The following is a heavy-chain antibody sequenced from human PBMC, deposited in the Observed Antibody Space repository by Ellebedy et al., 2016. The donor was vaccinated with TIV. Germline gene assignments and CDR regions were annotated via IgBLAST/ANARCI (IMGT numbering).Heavy chain of an antibody. J-gene: IGHJ4*02. V-gene: IGHV3-74*01. CDR3: GRGGTYAVY. CDR2: ISDDGSST. D-gene: IGHD1-26*01. Sequence: GESLKISCAASGFTFSNFWMHSVRQVPGKGLVWVSRISDDGSSTSYADSVKGRFTISRDNAKNTLYLQMNSLRAEDTAVYYCGRGGTYAVYWGQGTLVTVSS. CDR1: GFTFSNFW.